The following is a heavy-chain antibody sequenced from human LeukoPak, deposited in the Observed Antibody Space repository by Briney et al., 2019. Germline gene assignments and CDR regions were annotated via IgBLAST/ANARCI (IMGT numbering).Heavy chain of an antibody. CDR3: ASKESWSGYYTLDY. J-gene: IGHJ4*02. CDR2: IYSDGTT. CDR1: GLTVTKTY. Sequence: GGSLRLSCAASGLTVTKTYMSWVRQAPGKGLEWVSVIYSDGTTYNQDSVKGRFTISRDGSKNTLYLQMNSLRAEDTAVYYCASKESWSGYYTLDYWGQGTLVTVSS. D-gene: IGHD3-3*01. V-gene: IGHV3-66*01.